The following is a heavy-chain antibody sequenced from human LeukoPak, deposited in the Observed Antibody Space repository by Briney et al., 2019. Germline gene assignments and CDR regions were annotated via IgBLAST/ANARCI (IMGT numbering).Heavy chain of an antibody. J-gene: IGHJ6*03. V-gene: IGHV3-20*04. D-gene: IGHD3-9*01. Sequence: GGSLRLSCAASGFTFDDYGMSWVRQAPGKGLEWVSDINWNGGSTGYADSVKGRFTISRDNAKNSLYLQMNSLRAEDTALYYCARDGLKYYDILTGYQFYYYYYYMDVWGKGTTVTVSS. CDR3: ARDGLKYYDILTGYQFYYYYYYMDV. CDR1: GFTFDDYG. CDR2: INWNGGST.